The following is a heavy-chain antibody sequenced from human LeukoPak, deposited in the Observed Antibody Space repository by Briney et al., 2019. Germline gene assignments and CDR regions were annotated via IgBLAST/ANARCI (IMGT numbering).Heavy chain of an antibody. V-gene: IGHV3-20*04. Sequence: GGSLRLSCAASGFTFDDYAMYWVRQAPGKGLEWVSGISLDGATTYYADSVKGRFTISRDNAKNSLYLQMNSLRAEDTAVYYCARSNYGSGFDPWGQGTLVTVSS. CDR3: ARSNYGSGFDP. D-gene: IGHD3-10*01. CDR1: GFTFDDYA. CDR2: ISLDGATT. J-gene: IGHJ5*02.